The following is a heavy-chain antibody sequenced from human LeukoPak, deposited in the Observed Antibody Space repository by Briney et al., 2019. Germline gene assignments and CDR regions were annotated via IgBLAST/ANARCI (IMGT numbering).Heavy chain of an antibody. D-gene: IGHD6-13*01. CDR3: ARSLNSSLIDY. CDR2: ISAYNGNT. V-gene: IGHV1-18*04. Sequence: ASVKVSCKASGYTFTGYYMHWVRQAPGQGLEWMGWISAYNGNTNYAQKLQGRVTMTTDTSTSTAYMELRSLRSDDTAVYYCARSLNSSLIDYWGQGTLVTVSS. CDR1: GYTFTGYY. J-gene: IGHJ4*02.